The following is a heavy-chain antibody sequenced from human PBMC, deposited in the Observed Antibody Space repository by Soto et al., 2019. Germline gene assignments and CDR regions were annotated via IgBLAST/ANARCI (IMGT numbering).Heavy chain of an antibody. CDR2: IIPIFGTA. Sequence: GASVKVSCKASGGTFSSYAISWVRQAPGQGLEWMGGIIPIFGTANYAQKFQGRVTITADESTSTAYMELSSLRSEDTAVYYCARTDLIWMATMQRAYYYYYGMDVWGQGTTVTVSS. CDR3: ARTDLIWMATMQRAYYYYYGMDV. D-gene: IGHD5-12*01. V-gene: IGHV1-69*13. J-gene: IGHJ6*02. CDR1: GGTFSSYA.